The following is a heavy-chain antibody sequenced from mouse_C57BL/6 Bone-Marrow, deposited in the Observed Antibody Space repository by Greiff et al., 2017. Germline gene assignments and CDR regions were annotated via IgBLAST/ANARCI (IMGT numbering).Heavy chain of an antibody. V-gene: IGHV7-1*01. CDR3: ARDGGDYGSFDV. J-gene: IGHJ1*03. CDR1: GFTFSDFY. Sequence: EVKLMESGGGLVQSGRSLRLSCATSGFTFSDFYMEWVRQAPGKGLEWIAASRNKANDYTTEYSASVKGRFIVSRDTSQSILYLQMNALRAEDTAIYYCARDGGDYGSFDVWGTGTTVTVSS. D-gene: IGHD2-4*01. CDR2: SRNKANDYTT.